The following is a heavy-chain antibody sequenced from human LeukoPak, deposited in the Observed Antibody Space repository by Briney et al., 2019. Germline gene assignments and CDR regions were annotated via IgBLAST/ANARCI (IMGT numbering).Heavy chain of an antibody. CDR3: ARGLYYYDSSGYYVD. CDR2: INHSGST. V-gene: IGHV4-34*01. D-gene: IGHD3-22*01. Sequence: PSETLSLTCAVYGGSFSGYYWSWIRQPPGKGLEWIGEINHSGSTNYNPSLKSRVTISVDTSKNQFSPKLSSVTAADTAVYYCARGLYYYDSSGYYVDWGQGTLVTVSS. CDR1: GGSFSGYY. J-gene: IGHJ4*02.